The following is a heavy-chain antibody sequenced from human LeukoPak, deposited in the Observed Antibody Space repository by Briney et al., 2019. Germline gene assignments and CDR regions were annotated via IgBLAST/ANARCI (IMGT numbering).Heavy chain of an antibody. Sequence: PSETLSLTCTVSGYSISTNYYWAWIRQSPGTGLEWIASVYHNGETYYNPSLKSRVIISVDTSKNEFSLRLTSVTAADTAVYYCVRGGVIGVFDYWGQGTLVTVSS. V-gene: IGHV4-38-2*02. CDR1: GYSISTNYY. J-gene: IGHJ4*02. CDR2: VYHNGET. D-gene: IGHD3-10*01. CDR3: VRGGVIGVFDY.